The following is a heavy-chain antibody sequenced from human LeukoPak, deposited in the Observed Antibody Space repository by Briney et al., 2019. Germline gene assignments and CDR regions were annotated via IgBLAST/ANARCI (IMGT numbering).Heavy chain of an antibody. CDR2: IYSGGYT. Sequence: SGGSLRLSCAASGFTISSNYMSWVRQGPGKGLEWVSLIYSGGYTYYADSVKGRFTISRDNSKNTLYLQMNSLRGEDTAVYYCAKAHCSSTSCSRADNWGQGTLVTVSS. CDR1: GFTISSNY. CDR3: AKAHCSSTSCSRADN. J-gene: IGHJ4*02. V-gene: IGHV3-53*01. D-gene: IGHD2-2*01.